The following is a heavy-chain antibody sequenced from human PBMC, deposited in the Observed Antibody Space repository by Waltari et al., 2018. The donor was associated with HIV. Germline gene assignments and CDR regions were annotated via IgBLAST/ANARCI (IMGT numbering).Heavy chain of an antibody. J-gene: IGHJ4*02. Sequence: EVQLVESGGGWVQPGGSLTLTCEASGVPFTFYWLSWVRQAPGKGLEWVANINQAGTERHYVDSVRGRFTISRDNGKTSVFLQMNSLTVEDTAVYYCATTHGSGDYDNDFDYWGQGTLV. CDR3: ATTHGSGDYDNDFDY. CDR1: GVPFTFYW. D-gene: IGHD3-10*01. CDR2: INQAGTER. V-gene: IGHV3-7*01.